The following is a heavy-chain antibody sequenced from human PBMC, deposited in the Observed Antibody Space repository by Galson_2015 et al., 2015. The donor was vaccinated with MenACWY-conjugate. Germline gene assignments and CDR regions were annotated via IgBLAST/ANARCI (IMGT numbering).Heavy chain of an antibody. CDR3: ARDPYSSSWYPHYYYYGMDV. CDR1: GSTFSSYW. CDR2: IKQDGSEK. Sequence: SLRLSCAASGSTFSSYWMSWVRQAPGKGLEWVANIKQDGSEKYYVDSVKGRFTISRDNAKNSLYLQMNSLRAEDTAVYYCARDPYSSSWYPHYYYYGMDVWGQGTTVTVSS. V-gene: IGHV3-7*03. J-gene: IGHJ6*02. D-gene: IGHD6-13*01.